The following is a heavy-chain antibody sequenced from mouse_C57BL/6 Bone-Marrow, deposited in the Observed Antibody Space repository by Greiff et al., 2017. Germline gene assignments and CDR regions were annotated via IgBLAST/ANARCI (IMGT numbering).Heavy chain of an antibody. CDR2: IRNIANGYTT. J-gene: IGHJ2*01. Sequence: EVKLMESGGGLVQPGGSLSLSCAASGFTFTDYYMSWVRQPPWQALEWLGFIRNIANGYTTDYSASVKGRFTTSRYNSPSILYLQMNALRAEDSATYYCARYAPYGSSPYCFDYWGQGTTLTVSS. CDR1: GFTFTDYY. D-gene: IGHD1-1*01. V-gene: IGHV7-3*01. CDR3: ARYAPYGSSPYCFDY.